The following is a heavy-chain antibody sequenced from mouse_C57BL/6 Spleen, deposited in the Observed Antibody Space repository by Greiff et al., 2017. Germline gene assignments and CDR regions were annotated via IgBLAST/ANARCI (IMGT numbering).Heavy chain of an antibody. V-gene: IGHV2-2*01. D-gene: IGHD1-1*01. Sequence: VQGVESGPGLVQPSQSLSITCTVSGFSLTSYGVHWVRQSPGKGLGWLGVIWSGGSTDYNAAFISRLGISKDNSESQVFFKMNSLQADDTAIYYCAIYYGSPDYYAMDYWGQGTSVTVSS. CDR1: GFSLTSYG. CDR2: IWSGGST. CDR3: AIYYGSPDYYAMDY. J-gene: IGHJ4*01.